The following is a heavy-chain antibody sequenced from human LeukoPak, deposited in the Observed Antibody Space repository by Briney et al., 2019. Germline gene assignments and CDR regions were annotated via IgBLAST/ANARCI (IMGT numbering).Heavy chain of an antibody. CDR1: GYTFTSYG. J-gene: IGHJ6*03. CDR3: ARLREYYYYMDV. CDR2: ISAYNGNT. D-gene: IGHD5-24*01. Sequence: ASVKVSCKASGYTFTSYGISWVRQAPGQGLEWMGWISAYNGNTNYAQKLQGRVTMTTDTSTSTAYMELRGLRSDDTAVYYCARLREYYYYMDVWGKGTTVTVSS. V-gene: IGHV1-18*01.